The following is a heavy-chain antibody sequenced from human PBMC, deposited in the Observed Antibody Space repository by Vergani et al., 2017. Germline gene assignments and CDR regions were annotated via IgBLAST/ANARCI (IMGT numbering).Heavy chain of an antibody. J-gene: IGHJ6*03. CDR1: GFTFSSYG. V-gene: IGHV3-30*18. Sequence: QVKLEESGGGVVQPGRSLRLSCAASGFTFSSYGMHWVRQAPGKGLEWVAVISYDGSNKYYADSVKGRFTISRDNSKNTLSLQMNSLRAEDTAVYYCAKDGHLRFLERGYYYYYMDVWGKGTTVTVCS. CDR3: AKDGHLRFLERGYYYYYMDV. D-gene: IGHD3-3*01. CDR2: ISYDGSNK.